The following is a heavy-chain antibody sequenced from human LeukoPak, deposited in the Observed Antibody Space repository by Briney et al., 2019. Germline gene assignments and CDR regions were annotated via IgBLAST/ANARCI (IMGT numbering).Heavy chain of an antibody. J-gene: IGHJ4*02. V-gene: IGHV3-30*02. Sequence: GGSLRLSCAASGFTFSSYGMHWVRQAPGKGLEWVAFIRYDGSNKYYADSVKGRFTISRDNSKNTLYLQMSSLRAEDTAVYYCAKDQYYYDSSGYSDYWGQGTLVTVSS. CDR3: AKDQYYYDSSGYSDY. D-gene: IGHD3-22*01. CDR2: IRYDGSNK. CDR1: GFTFSSYG.